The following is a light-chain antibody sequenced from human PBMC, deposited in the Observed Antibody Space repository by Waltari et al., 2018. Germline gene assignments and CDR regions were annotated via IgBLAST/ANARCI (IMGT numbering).Light chain of an antibody. V-gene: IGLV1-44*01. CDR3: ATWDDSLSAWV. Sequence: QSVVTQPPSASGTPGQGVTISCSGSSSNIGSNTVSWYQEVPGTAPKLLIYTDIQRPAWVPERFSGSKSGTSASLASSGLQSDDEADYYCATWDDSLSAWVFGGGTKLTVL. CDR1: SSNIGSNT. CDR2: TDI. J-gene: IGLJ3*02.